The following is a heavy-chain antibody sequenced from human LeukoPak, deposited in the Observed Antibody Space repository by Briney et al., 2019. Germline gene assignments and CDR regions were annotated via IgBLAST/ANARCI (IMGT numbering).Heavy chain of an antibody. CDR3: ADFGSGSYCFDY. V-gene: IGHV3-23*01. CDR2: ISDSGGKT. D-gene: IGHD3-10*01. Sequence: GGSLRLSRTAAGFTFNNYAVSWVRQAPGKGLEWVSHISDSGGKTYYADSVKGRFTISRDNSKNTLYLQMDSLRAEDTAIYYCADFGSGSYCFDYWGQGTLVTVSS. CDR1: GFTFNNYA. J-gene: IGHJ4*02.